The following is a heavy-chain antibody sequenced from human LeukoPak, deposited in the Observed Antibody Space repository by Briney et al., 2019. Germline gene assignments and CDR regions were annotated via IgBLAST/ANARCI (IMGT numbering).Heavy chain of an antibody. Sequence: PGGSLRLSCAASGFTFSSYSMNWVRQAPGKGLEWVSSISSSSSYIYYADSVKGRLTISRDNAKNSLYLQMNSLRAEDTAVYYCAVGATYYYYMDGWGKGTTVTVSS. D-gene: IGHD1-26*01. CDR1: GFTFSSYS. CDR2: ISSSSSYI. CDR3: AVGATYYYYMDG. V-gene: IGHV3-21*01. J-gene: IGHJ6*03.